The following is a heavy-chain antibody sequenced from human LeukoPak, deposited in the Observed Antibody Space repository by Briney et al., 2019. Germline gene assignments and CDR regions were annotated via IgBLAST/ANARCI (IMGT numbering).Heavy chain of an antibody. J-gene: IGHJ3*02. Sequence: ASVKVSCKASGYTFTGYYMHWVRQAPGQGLEWMGWINPNSGGTNYAQKFQGRVTMTRDMSTSTDYMELSSLRSEDTAVYYCAKDSVAFNGIYDPFDIWGQGTMVTVSS. CDR2: INPNSGGT. D-gene: IGHD5-12*01. CDR3: AKDSVAFNGIYDPFDI. V-gene: IGHV1-2*02. CDR1: GYTFTGYY.